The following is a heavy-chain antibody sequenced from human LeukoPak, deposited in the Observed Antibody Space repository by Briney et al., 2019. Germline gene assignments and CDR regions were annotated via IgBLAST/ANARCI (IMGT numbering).Heavy chain of an antibody. CDR2: ISSSSSYI. V-gene: IGHV3-21*01. Sequence: GGSLRLSCAASGFTFVSYSMNWVRQAPGKWPEWVSSISSSSSYIYYADSVKGRFTISRDNAKNSLYLQMNSLRAEDTAVYYCARDLHGDYVDFDYWGQGTLVTVSS. CDR1: GFTFVSYS. J-gene: IGHJ4*02. CDR3: ARDLHGDYVDFDY. D-gene: IGHD4-17*01.